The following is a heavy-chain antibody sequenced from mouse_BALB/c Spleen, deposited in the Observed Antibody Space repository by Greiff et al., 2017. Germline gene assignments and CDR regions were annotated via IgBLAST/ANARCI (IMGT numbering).Heavy chain of an antibody. D-gene: IGHD1-1*01. J-gene: IGHJ3*01. CDR2: IWGGGST. CDR3: AREGDYGSSFPFAY. CDR1: GLSLSRYR. V-gene: IGHV2-6-4*01. Sequence: QVQLTESGPGPVAPSQSLSITCTVSGLSLSRYRVHWVRQPPGKGLEWLGMIWGGGSTDYNSALKSRLSISEDNSKSQVFLKMNSLQTDDTAMYYCAREGDYGSSFPFAYWGQGTLVTVSA.